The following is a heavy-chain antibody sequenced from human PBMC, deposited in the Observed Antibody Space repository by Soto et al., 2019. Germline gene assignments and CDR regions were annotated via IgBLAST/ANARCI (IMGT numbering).Heavy chain of an antibody. CDR3: ARAGGYCSGGSCYPPYYFDY. CDR2: ISSSSSYI. V-gene: IGHV3-21*01. J-gene: IGHJ4*02. CDR1: GFTFSSYI. Sequence: PGGSLRLSCAASGFTFSSYIMNWVRQSPGKGLEWVSSISSSSSYIYYADSVKGRFTISRDNAKNSLYLQMNSLRAEDTAVYYCARAGGYCSGGSCYPPYYFDYWGQGTLVTVSS. D-gene: IGHD2-15*01.